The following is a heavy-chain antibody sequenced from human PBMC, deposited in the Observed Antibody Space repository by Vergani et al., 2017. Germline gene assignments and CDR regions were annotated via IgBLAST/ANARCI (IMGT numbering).Heavy chain of an antibody. V-gene: IGHV3-30*03. CDR1: GFTFSSYG. Sequence: QVQLVESGGGVVQPGRSLRLSCAASGFTFSSYGMHWVRQAPGKGLEWVAVISYDGSNKYYADSVKGRFTISRDNSKNTLYLQMNSLRAEDTAVYYCAXGDDSSGWYFGVAYWGQGTLVTVSS. CDR2: ISYDGSNK. D-gene: IGHD6-19*01. CDR3: AXGDDSSGWYFGVAY. J-gene: IGHJ4*02.